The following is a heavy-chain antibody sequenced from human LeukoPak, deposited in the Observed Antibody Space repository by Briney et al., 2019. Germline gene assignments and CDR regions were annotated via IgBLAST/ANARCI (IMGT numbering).Heavy chain of an antibody. Sequence: PGGSLRLPCAASGFTFSSYGTHWVRQAPGKGLEWVAVISSDGTNKDYADSVKGRFSISRDNSKNTLYLQMNRLRADDTAVYYCARDRSQEFDPWGQGTLVTVSS. J-gene: IGHJ5*02. D-gene: IGHD3-10*01. CDR3: ARDRSQEFDP. CDR1: GFTFSSYG. V-gene: IGHV3-30*19. CDR2: ISSDGTNK.